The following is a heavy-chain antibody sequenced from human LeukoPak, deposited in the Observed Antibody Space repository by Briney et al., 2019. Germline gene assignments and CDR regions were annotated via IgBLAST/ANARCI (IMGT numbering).Heavy chain of an antibody. CDR3: ARHTSYGSDY. J-gene: IGHJ4*02. V-gene: IGHV5-51*01. D-gene: IGHD5-24*01. Sequence: GESLKISCKGSGDSFSTYWIGWVRQMPGKGLEWMGIIYPRDSDTRYSPSFKGQVTISADKSISTAYLQWSSLKTSDTAIYYCARHTSYGSDYWGQGTLVTVSS. CDR2: IYPRDSDT. CDR1: GDSFSTYW.